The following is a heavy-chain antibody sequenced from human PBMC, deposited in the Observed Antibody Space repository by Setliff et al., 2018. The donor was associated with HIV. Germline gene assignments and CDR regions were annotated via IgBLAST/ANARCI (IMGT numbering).Heavy chain of an antibody. CDR1: GGSFSGYY. Sequence: SETLSLTCAVYGGSFSGYYWSWIRQPPGKGLEWIGEINHSGSSNYNPSLKSRVTISVDTSKNQFSLKLSSVTAADTAVYYRARGRITMVRGVIMGLDYWGQGTLVTVSS. CDR3: ARGRITMVRGVIMGLDY. J-gene: IGHJ4*02. CDR2: INHSGSS. D-gene: IGHD3-10*01. V-gene: IGHV4-34*01.